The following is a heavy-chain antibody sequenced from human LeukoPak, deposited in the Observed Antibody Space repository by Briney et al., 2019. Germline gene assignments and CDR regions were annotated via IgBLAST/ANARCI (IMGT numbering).Heavy chain of an antibody. V-gene: IGHV4-59*01. CDR3: ARVPTDYYMDV. J-gene: IGHJ6*03. Sequence: SETLSLTCTVSGGSISSYYWSWIRQPSGKGLEWIGYIYYSGSTNYNPSLKSRVTISVDTSKNQFSLKLSSVTAADTAVYYCARVPTDYYMDVWGKGTTVTVSS. CDR1: GGSISSYY. CDR2: IYYSGST. D-gene: IGHD1-26*01.